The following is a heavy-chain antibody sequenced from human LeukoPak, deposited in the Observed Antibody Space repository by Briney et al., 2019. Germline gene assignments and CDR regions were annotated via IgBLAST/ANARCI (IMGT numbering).Heavy chain of an antibody. CDR1: GGSISSGSYY. J-gene: IGHJ5*02. Sequence: SETLSLTCTVSGGSISSGSYYWSWIRQPAGKGLEWIGRIYTSGSTNYNPSPKSRVTISVDTSKNQFSLKLSSVTAADTAVYYCARGPFGVVIISDPPKWFDPWGQGTLVTVSS. V-gene: IGHV4-61*02. CDR3: ARGPFGVVIISDPPKWFDP. CDR2: IYTSGST. D-gene: IGHD3-3*01.